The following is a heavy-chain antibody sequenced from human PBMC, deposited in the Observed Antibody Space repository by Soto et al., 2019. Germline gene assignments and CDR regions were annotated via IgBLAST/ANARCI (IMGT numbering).Heavy chain of an antibody. D-gene: IGHD3-16*01. V-gene: IGHV4-59*04. CDR2: IYHSGST. Sequence: SETLCLPCTVSGDSINNYYGNRIRQPPGKGLEWIGYIYHSGSTYYNPSLKSRVTISVDTSKNQFSLRLNSVTAADTAVYYCARAFGSVHRSDYWLMDVFDIWGQGTLVTVSS. J-gene: IGHJ3*02. CDR1: GDSINNYY. CDR3: ARAFGSVHRSDYWLMDVFDI.